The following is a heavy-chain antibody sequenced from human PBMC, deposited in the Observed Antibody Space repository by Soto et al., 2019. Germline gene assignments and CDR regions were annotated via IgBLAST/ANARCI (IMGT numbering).Heavy chain of an antibody. CDR1: GFTFSSYG. V-gene: IGHV3-33*01. D-gene: IGHD5-12*01. CDR3: ARVGSRDGYNFLIDY. J-gene: IGHJ4*02. CDR2: IWYDGSNK. Sequence: QVQLVESGGGVVQPGRSLRLSCAASGFTFSSYGMHWVRQAPGKGLEWVAVIWYDGSNKYYADPVKGRFTISRDNSKNTLYLQMNSLRAEDTAVYYCARVGSRDGYNFLIDYWGQGTLVTVSS.